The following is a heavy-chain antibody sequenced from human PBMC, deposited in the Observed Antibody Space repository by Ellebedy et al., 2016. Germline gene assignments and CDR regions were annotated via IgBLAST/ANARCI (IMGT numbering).Heavy chain of an antibody. CDR2: IYWDDNK. D-gene: IGHD3-3*01. J-gene: IGHJ5*02. V-gene: IGHV2-5*02. Sequence: SGPTLVXPTQTLRLTCSFSGFSLTTSDTGVGWIRQPPGEALEWLTSIYWDDNKLYRPSVKNRLTITKDTSRNRVVLTMTKVDPMDTATYYCARVSRYSDQRGDYYDRFDPWGPGTLVAVSS. CDR3: ARVSRYSDQRGDYYDRFDP. CDR1: GFSLTTSDTG.